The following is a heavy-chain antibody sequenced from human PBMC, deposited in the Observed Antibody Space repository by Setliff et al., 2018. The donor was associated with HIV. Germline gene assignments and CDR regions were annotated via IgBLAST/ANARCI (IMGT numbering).Heavy chain of an antibody. J-gene: IGHJ4*02. D-gene: IGHD2-21*02. CDR3: ARGEFYCGTDCYWSSFDY. CDR1: GGSFTDIGGSFTDYY. CDR2: IYSTGGT. Sequence: SETLSLTCAVFGGSFTDIGGSFTDYYWIWIRQPAGKGLEWIGHIYSTGGTRYNPSLESRLTILVDTSRNQFSLNLSSVTAADTAVYYCARGEFYCGTDCYWSSFDYWGQGILVTVSS. V-gene: IGHV4-61*09.